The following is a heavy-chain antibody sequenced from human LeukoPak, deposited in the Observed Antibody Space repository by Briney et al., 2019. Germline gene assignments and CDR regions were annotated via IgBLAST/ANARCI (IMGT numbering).Heavy chain of an antibody. V-gene: IGHV4-30-2*01. J-gene: IGHJ3*02. CDR1: GFAFSSYA. D-gene: IGHD2-2*01. CDR2: IYHSGST. Sequence: LRLSCAASGFAFSSYAMSWIRQPPGKGLEWIGYIYHSGSTNYNPSLKSRVTISVDRSKNQFSLKLSSVTAADTAVYYCARAGGEYCSSTSCPGKDAFDIWGQGTMVTVSS. CDR3: ARAGGEYCSSTSCPGKDAFDI.